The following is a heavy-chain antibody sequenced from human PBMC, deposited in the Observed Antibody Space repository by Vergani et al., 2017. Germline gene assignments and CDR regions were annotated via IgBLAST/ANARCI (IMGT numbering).Heavy chain of an antibody. D-gene: IGHD3-22*01. Sequence: QVPLVQSGAEVKKPGASVKVSCKASGYTFTSYYMHWVRQAPGQGLEWMGIINPSGGSTSYAQKFQGRVTMTRDTSTSTVYMELSSLRSEDTAVYYCAKEGVTMIVLKSLSFDYWGQGTLVTVSS. CDR1: GYTFTSYY. J-gene: IGHJ4*02. V-gene: IGHV1-46*01. CDR2: INPSGGST. CDR3: AKEGVTMIVLKSLSFDY.